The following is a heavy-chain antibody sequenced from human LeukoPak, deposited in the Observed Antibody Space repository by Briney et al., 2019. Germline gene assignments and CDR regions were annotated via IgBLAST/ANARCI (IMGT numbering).Heavy chain of an antibody. Sequence: SETLSLTCTVSGGSISSSSYYWGWIRQPPGTALEWLGSIYYSGSTYYNPSLKSRVTISVDTSKNQFSLKLSSVTAADTAVYYCARGLGFSSRYCSGGSCYRRGDFDYWGQGTQVIASS. J-gene: IGHJ4*02. V-gene: IGHV4-39*07. CDR1: GGSISSSSYY. CDR2: IYYSGST. D-gene: IGHD2-15*01. CDR3: ARGLGFSSRYCSGGSCYRRGDFDY.